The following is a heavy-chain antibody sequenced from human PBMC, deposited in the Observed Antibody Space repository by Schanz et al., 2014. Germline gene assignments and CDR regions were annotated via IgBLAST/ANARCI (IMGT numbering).Heavy chain of an antibody. CDR1: GFTFSSYG. CDR2: MSYDGSIK. D-gene: IGHD2-2*01. V-gene: IGHV3-30*18. J-gene: IGHJ4*02. Sequence: QVQLVESGGGVVQPGRSLRLSCAASGFTFSSYGMHWVRQAPGKGLEWVAAMSYDGSIKYYGDSVKGRFTISRDNSKNTLYLHMNTLRSEDTAVYYCAKDSTHIDIVLVPTASDYWGQGTLXTVSS. CDR3: AKDSTHIDIVLVPTASDY.